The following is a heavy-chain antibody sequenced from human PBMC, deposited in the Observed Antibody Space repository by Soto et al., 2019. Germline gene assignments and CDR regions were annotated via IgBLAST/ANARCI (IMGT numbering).Heavy chain of an antibody. CDR1: GFFFSSYW. CDR3: ATGYTYGPDY. J-gene: IGHJ4*02. CDR2: IKQDGSEK. V-gene: IGHV3-7*03. D-gene: IGHD5-18*01. Sequence: EVQLVESGGGLVQPGGSLRLSCAASGFFFSSYWMHWVRQAPGKGLEWVANIKQDGSEKYYVDSVKGRFTISRDNAQNSLYLQMNSLRTEDTAVYYCATGYTYGPDYWGQGTLVTVTS.